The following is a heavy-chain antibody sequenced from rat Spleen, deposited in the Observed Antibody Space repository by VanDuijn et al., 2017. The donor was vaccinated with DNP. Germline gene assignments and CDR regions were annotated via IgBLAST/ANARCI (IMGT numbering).Heavy chain of an antibody. CDR2: ISYSGYT. J-gene: IGHJ1*01. V-gene: IGHV3-3*01. CDR1: GYSITRSYR. D-gene: IGHD1-11*01. Sequence: EVQLQESGPGLVKPSQSLSLTCSVTGYSITRSYRWNWIRKSPGNKLEWMGYISYSGYTGYNPSLKSRISIARDTSKNQFFLQLNSVTTEDTATYYCARGLNYGGYIYSWYFDFWGPGTMVTVSS. CDR3: ARGLNYGGYIYSWYFDF.